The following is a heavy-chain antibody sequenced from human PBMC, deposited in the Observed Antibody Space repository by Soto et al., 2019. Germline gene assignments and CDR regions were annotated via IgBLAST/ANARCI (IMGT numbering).Heavy chain of an antibody. V-gene: IGHV1-46*01. D-gene: IGHD3-3*01. Sequence: SVKVSCKASGYTFTSYYMHWLRLAPGQGLEWMGIINPSGGSTSYAQKFQGRVTMTRDTSTSTVYMELSSLRSEDTAVYYCARSPMDYDFWSGYFDYYGMDVWGQGTTVTVSS. CDR2: INPSGGST. CDR1: GYTFTSYY. CDR3: ARSPMDYDFWSGYFDYYGMDV. J-gene: IGHJ6*02.